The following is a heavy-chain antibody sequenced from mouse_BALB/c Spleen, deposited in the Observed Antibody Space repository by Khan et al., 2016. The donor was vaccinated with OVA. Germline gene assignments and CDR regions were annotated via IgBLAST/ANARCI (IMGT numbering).Heavy chain of an antibody. CDR1: GYSITSGYG. V-gene: IGHV3-2*02. CDR2: ISYSGST. D-gene: IGHD1-2*01. Sequence: EVQLQESGPGLVKPSQSLSLTCTVTGYSITSGYGWNWIRQFPGNKLEWMGYISYSGSTNYNTSLKSGISITRDTSKNQFFLQLNSVTTEDTATYYCARTARIKYWGQGTTLTVSS. CDR3: ARTARIKY. J-gene: IGHJ2*01.